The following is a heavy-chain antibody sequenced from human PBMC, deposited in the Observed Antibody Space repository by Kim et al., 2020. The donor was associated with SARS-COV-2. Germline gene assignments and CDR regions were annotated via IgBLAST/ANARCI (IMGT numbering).Heavy chain of an antibody. D-gene: IGHD6-13*01. V-gene: IGHV5-51*01. CDR3: ASTGSRCPQEYYFDY. CDR1: GYRFTSYW. Sequence: GESLKISCKGSGYRFTSYWIGWVRQKPGKGLEWMGIIYPGDSNTRYSQSFQGQVTMSADKSISTAYLQWSSLKASDSAMYYCASTGSRCPQEYYFDYWGQGTLVTVSS. J-gene: IGHJ4*02. CDR2: IYPGDSNT.